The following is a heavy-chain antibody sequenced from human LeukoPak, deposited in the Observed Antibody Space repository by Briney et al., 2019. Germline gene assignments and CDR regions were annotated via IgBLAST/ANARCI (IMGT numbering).Heavy chain of an antibody. V-gene: IGHV1-46*01. CDR2: INHSGGST. Sequence: ASVTVSFKASGYTFTSYYMNWVRQAPGQGREWMGIINHSGGSTSYSQKFQGRVTITRDMAKSKVYMELRSLSSEDTAVYYCARDMWAYDILTGYYIKGNDAFDIWGQGTMVTVSS. CDR3: ARDMWAYDILTGYYIKGNDAFDI. CDR1: GYTFTSYY. J-gene: IGHJ3*02. D-gene: IGHD3-9*01.